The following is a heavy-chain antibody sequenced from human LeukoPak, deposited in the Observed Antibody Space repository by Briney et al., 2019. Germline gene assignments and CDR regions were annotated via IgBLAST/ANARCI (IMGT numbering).Heavy chain of an antibody. Sequence: ASVKVSCKASGYTFTSYYMHWVRQAPGQGLEWMGIINPSGGSTSYAQKFQGRVTMTRDTSMSTVYMELSSLRSEDTAVYYCAREGPLGYCSGGSCSSFDYWGQGTLVTVSS. V-gene: IGHV1-46*01. CDR2: INPSGGST. CDR3: AREGPLGYCSGGSCSSFDY. D-gene: IGHD2-15*01. J-gene: IGHJ4*02. CDR1: GYTFTSYY.